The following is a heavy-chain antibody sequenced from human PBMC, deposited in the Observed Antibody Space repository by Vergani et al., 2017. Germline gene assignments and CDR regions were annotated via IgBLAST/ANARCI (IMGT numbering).Heavy chain of an antibody. J-gene: IGHJ4*02. Sequence: QVQLPESGPGLVKPSETLSLTCGVSGFSIDNGYYWDWIRQPPGKGLEWIGSIYRTGRTHFNPSLKSRVTISVDTSNNHFSLRLNSLTAADTAVYYCARRSGIVYDIFSGTQYFFDFWGQGTLVTVSS. CDR1: GFSIDNGYY. CDR3: ARRSGIVYDIFSGTQYFFDF. V-gene: IGHV4-38-2*01. D-gene: IGHD3-9*01. CDR2: IYRTGRT.